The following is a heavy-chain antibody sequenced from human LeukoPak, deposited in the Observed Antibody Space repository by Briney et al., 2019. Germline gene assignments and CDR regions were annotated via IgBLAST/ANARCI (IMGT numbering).Heavy chain of an antibody. V-gene: IGHV3-23*01. CDR3: AKDSRSLAAAGEVDY. CDR1: GFTFSNYA. Sequence: GGSLRLSCAASGFTFSNYAMNWVRQAPGKGLEWVSGISGSGVGTYYKDSVKGRFTISRDNSKDTLYLQMNSLRAEDTAVYYCAKDSRSLAAAGEVDYWGQGTLVTVSS. CDR2: ISGSGVGT. J-gene: IGHJ4*02. D-gene: IGHD6-13*01.